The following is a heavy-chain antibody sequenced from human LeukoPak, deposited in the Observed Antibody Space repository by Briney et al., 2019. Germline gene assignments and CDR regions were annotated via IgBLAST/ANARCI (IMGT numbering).Heavy chain of an antibody. V-gene: IGHV1-69*13. J-gene: IGHJ4*02. CDR2: IIPIFGTA. Sequence: SVKASCKASGGTFGSYAISWVRQAPGQGLEWMGGIIPIFGTANYAQKFQGRVTITADESTSTAYMELSSLRSEDTAVYYCAREKMPRHDGLDYWGQGTLVTVSS. CDR1: GGTFGSYA. CDR3: AREKMPRHDGLDY. D-gene: IGHD5-24*01.